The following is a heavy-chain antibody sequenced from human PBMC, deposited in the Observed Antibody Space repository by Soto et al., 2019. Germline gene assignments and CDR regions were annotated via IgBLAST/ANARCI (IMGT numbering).Heavy chain of an antibody. J-gene: IGHJ6*02. Sequence: EVELVESGGGLVQAGGSLRVSCGVSGFTSSDHYMDWVRQAPGKGLEWVGRTANKRSRYTTEYAASVKGRFILSRDESTSSVYLQMNSLKIEDTAVYYCARAGFGHGLDVWGQGNTVTVSS. CDR2: TANKRSRYTT. CDR1: GFTSSDHY. CDR3: ARAGFGHGLDV. V-gene: IGHV3-72*01. D-gene: IGHD3-16*01.